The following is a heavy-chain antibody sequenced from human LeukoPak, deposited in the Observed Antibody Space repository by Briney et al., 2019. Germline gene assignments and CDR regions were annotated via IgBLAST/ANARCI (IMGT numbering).Heavy chain of an antibody. J-gene: IGHJ5*02. V-gene: IGHV4-34*01. CDR1: GGSFSGYY. Sequence: SETLSLTCAVYGGSFSGYYWSWIRQPPGKGLEWIGEINHSGSTNYNPSLKSRVTISVDTSKNQFSLKLSSVPAADTAVYYCAKDMSPSIGWFGETQPNWFDPWGQGTLVTVSS. CDR3: AKDMSPSIGWFGETQPNWFDP. CDR2: INHSGST. D-gene: IGHD3-10*01.